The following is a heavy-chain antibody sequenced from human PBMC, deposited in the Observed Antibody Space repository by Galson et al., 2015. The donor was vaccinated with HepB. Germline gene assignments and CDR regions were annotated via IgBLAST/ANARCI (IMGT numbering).Heavy chain of an antibody. V-gene: IGHV3-33*01. CDR3: AREPWGEIAAAAFDY. Sequence: SLRLSCAASGFTFSSYGMHWVRQAPGKGLEWVAVKWYDGSNKYYADSVKGRFTISRDNSKNTLYLQMNSLRAEDTAVYYCAREPWGEIAAAAFDYWGQGTLVTVSS. J-gene: IGHJ4*02. CDR2: KWYDGSNK. CDR1: GFTFSSYG. D-gene: IGHD6-13*01.